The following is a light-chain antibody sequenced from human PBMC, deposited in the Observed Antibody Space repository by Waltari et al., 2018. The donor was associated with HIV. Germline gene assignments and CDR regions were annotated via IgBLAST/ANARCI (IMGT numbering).Light chain of an antibody. CDR2: EVI. CDR1: SSDVGGYHS. Sequence: QSALTQPASVSGSPGQSITIPCTGISSDVGGYHSVSWYQHHPGKAPKLLISEVINRPPGVSNRFSASKSGNTASLTISGLQPEDEADYYCTSYTSGSTLVMFGGGTKLTVL. V-gene: IGLV2-14*01. J-gene: IGLJ3*02. CDR3: TSYTSGSTLVM.